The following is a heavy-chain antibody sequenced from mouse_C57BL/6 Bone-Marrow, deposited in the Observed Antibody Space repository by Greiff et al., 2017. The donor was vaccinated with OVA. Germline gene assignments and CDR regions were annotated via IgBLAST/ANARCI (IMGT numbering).Heavy chain of an antibody. Sequence: EVQLKESGAELVRPGASVKLSCTASGFNIKDDYMHWVKQRPEQGLEWIGWIDPENGDTEYASKFQGKATITADTSSNTAYLQLSSLTSEDTAVYYCTTDTTVSYWYFDVWGTGTTVTVSS. J-gene: IGHJ1*03. CDR2: IDPENGDT. D-gene: IGHD1-1*01. CDR3: TTDTTVSYWYFDV. CDR1: GFNIKDDY. V-gene: IGHV14-4*01.